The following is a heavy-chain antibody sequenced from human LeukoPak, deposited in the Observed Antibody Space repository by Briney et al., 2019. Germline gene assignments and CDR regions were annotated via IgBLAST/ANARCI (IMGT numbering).Heavy chain of an antibody. CDR3: ARARETVAIDY. J-gene: IGHJ4*02. D-gene: IGHD5-12*01. CDR1: VGSFSGCY. V-gene: IGHV4-34*01. Sequence: SETLSLTCAVYVGSFSGCYWSWIRQAPGKGLEWIGEINHSGSTNYNPSLKSRVTVSVDTSKNQFSLKLTSVTAADTAVYYCARARETVAIDYWGQGTLVTVSS. CDR2: INHSGST.